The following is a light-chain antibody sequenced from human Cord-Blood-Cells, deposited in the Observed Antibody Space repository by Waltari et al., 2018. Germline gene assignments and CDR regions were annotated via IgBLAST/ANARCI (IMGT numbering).Light chain of an antibody. CDR3: SSYTSSSTVV. V-gene: IGLV2-14*01. CDR2: DVS. Sequence: QSALTQPASVSGSPGKSIPISCTGTSSDVGGYTYVSWYQQHPGKAPKLMIYDVSNRPSGVSNRFSGSKSGNTASLTISGLQAEDEADYYCSSYTSSSTVVFGGGTKLTVL. CDR1: SSDVGGYTY. J-gene: IGLJ2*01.